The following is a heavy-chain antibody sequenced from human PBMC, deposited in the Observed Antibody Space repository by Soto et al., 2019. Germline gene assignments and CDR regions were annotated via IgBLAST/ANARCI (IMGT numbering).Heavy chain of an antibody. D-gene: IGHD5-18*01. J-gene: IGHJ4*02. CDR3: AKGGAVRIQLWLLGY. Sequence: GGSLRLSCAASGFTFSSYAMSWVRQAPGKGLEWVSAISGSGGSTYYADSVKGRFTISRDNSKNTLYLQMNSLRAEDTAVYYCAKGGAVRIQLWLLGYWGQGTLVTVSS. V-gene: IGHV3-23*01. CDR2: ISGSGGST. CDR1: GFTFSSYA.